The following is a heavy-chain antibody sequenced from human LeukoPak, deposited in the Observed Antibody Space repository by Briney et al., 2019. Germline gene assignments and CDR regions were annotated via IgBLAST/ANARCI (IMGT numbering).Heavy chain of an antibody. CDR1: GGSFSGYY. J-gene: IGHJ6*03. D-gene: IGHD2-2*01. CDR3: AREYCSSTSCYYYYYYYYMDV. V-gene: IGHV4-34*01. Sequence: SETLSLTCAVYGGSFSGYYWSWLRQPPGKGLEWIGEINHSGSTNYNPSLKSRVTISVDKSKNQFSLKLSSVAAADTAVYYCAREYCSSTSCYYYYYYYYMDVWGKGTTVTVSS. CDR2: INHSGST.